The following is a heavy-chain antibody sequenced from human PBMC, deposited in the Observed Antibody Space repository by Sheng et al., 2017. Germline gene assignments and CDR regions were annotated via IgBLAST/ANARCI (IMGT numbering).Heavy chain of an antibody. CDR2: INHSGST. D-gene: IGHD6-13*01. Sequence: QVQLQQWGAGLLKPSETLSLTCAVYGGSFSGYYWSWIRQPPGKGLEWIGEINHSGSTNYNPSLKSRVTISVDTSKNQFSLKLSSVTAADTAVYYCARRRGYRNSAFDIWGQGTMVTVSS. J-gene: IGHJ3*02. CDR3: ARRRGYRNSAFDI. CDR1: GGSFSGYY. V-gene: IGHV4-34*01.